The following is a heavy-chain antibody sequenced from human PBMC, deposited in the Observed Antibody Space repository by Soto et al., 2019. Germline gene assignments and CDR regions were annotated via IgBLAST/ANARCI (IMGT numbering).Heavy chain of an antibody. V-gene: IGHV3-23*01. CDR1: GFLFSSYA. CDR3: AKCEGGYIGYVGRYFDL. Sequence: EVQLLESGGGLVQPGGSLRLSCAASGFLFSSYAMTWVRQAPGKGLEWVSGISGSGDNTYYADSVKGRFTISRDNSKITLYLQMNSLSAEDTAAYYCAKCEGGYIGYVGRYFDLWGRGTLVTVSS. CDR2: ISGSGDNT. D-gene: IGHD5-12*01. J-gene: IGHJ2*01.